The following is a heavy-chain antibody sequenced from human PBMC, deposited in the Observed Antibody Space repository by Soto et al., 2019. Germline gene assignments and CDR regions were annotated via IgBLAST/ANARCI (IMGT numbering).Heavy chain of an antibody. V-gene: IGHV3-33*01. CDR3: ASDDDLPDHGLGH. J-gene: IGHJ4*02. CDR2: IVADGTGL. CDR1: GFRFSNYG. Sequence: QVQLVESGGGVVQPGRSLRLSCAASGFRFSNYGMHWVRQAPGKGLEWLAVIVADGTGLHYADSVRGRFTISRDNAKNTLYLQLNSLGADDSAIHFCASDDDLPDHGLGHWGQGTLVTVSS.